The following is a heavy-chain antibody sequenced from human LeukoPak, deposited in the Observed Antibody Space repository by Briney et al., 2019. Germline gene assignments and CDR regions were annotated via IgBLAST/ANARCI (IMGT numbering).Heavy chain of an antibody. CDR3: ARDGPVAGTGLLN. D-gene: IGHD6-19*01. V-gene: IGHV3-21*01. Sequence: GGSLRLSCAASGFTFSSYSMNWVRQAPGKGLEWVSSISSSSSYIYYADSVKGRFTISRDNAKNSLYLQMNSLRAEDTAVYYCARDGPVAGTGLLNWGQGTLVTVSS. CDR1: GFTFSSYS. J-gene: IGHJ4*02. CDR2: ISSSSSYI.